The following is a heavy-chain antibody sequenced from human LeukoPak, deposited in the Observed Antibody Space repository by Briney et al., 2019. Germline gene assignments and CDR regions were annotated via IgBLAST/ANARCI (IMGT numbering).Heavy chain of an antibody. CDR1: GYTFTGYY. D-gene: IGHD6-19*01. V-gene: IGHV1-2*02. J-gene: IGHJ4*02. CDR3: ARGVPAVAGTLFDY. Sequence: ASVKVSCKASGYTFTGYYMHWVRQAPGQGLEWMGWINPNSGGTNYAQKFQGRVTMTRDTSISTAYMELSRLRSEDTAVYYCARGVPAVAGTLFDYWGQGTLVTVSS. CDR2: INPNSGGT.